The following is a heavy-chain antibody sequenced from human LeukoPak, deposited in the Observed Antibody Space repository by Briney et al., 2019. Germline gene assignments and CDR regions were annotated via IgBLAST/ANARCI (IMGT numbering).Heavy chain of an antibody. J-gene: IGHJ4*02. D-gene: IGHD1-20*01. CDR1: GFTFDDYG. V-gene: IGHV3-20*04. Sequence: GGSLRLSCAASGFTFDDYGMSWVRQAPGKGLEWVSGINWSGGSTGYADSVKGRFTISRDNAKNSLYLQMNSLRAEDTAVYYCARLLVYNSGGEAFDHWGQGTLVTVSS. CDR2: INWSGGST. CDR3: ARLLVYNSGGEAFDH.